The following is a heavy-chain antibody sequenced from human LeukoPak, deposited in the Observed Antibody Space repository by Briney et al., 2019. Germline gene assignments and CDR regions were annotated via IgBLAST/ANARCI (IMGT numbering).Heavy chain of an antibody. D-gene: IGHD3-22*01. CDR3: AREGDSSGYYFDY. Sequence: ASVKVSCKASVYTFTGYYMHWVRQAPGQGLEWMGWINPNSGGTNYAQKFQGRVTMTRDTSISTAYMELSRLRSDDTAVYYCAREGDSSGYYFDYWGQGTLVTVSS. CDR2: INPNSGGT. J-gene: IGHJ4*02. V-gene: IGHV1-2*02. CDR1: VYTFTGYY.